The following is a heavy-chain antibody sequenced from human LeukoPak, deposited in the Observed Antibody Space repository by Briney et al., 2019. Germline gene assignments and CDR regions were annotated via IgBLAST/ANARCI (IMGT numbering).Heavy chain of an antibody. CDR1: GESFSGYY. V-gene: IGHV4-34*01. CDR3: ARKAPMVRGVPQYYYYYMDV. CDR2: INHSGST. D-gene: IGHD3-10*01. Sequence: SETLSVTCAVYGESFSGYYWSWIRQPPGKGLEWIGEINHSGSTNYNPSLKSRVTISVDTSKNQFSLKLSSVTAADTAVYYCARKAPMVRGVPQYYYYYMDVWGKGTTVTVSS. J-gene: IGHJ6*03.